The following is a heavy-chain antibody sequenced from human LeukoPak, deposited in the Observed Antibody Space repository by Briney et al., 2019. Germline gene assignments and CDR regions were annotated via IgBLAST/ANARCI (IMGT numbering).Heavy chain of an antibody. V-gene: IGHV1-18*01. CDR3: GRSFGNYYGSGTPPLYFDY. CDR1: GSTFTNYG. Sequence: ASVKVSCKASGSTFTNYGISWLRQAPGQGLEWMGWISAYNGNIRYAQNLQGRVTMTTDTSTSTAYMELRSLRSDDAAVYYCGRSFGNYYGSGTPPLYFDYWGQGTLVTVSS. J-gene: IGHJ4*02. D-gene: IGHD3-10*01. CDR2: ISAYNGNI.